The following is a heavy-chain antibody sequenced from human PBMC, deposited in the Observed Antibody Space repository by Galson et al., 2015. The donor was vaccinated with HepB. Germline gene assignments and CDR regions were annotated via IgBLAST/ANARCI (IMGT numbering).Heavy chain of an antibody. V-gene: IGHV5-51*01. J-gene: IGHJ4*02. CDR3: ARLGSVETVDTANGYWY. CDR1: GYSFTSYW. D-gene: IGHD5-18*01. CDR2: IYPGDSDT. Sequence: QSGAEVKKPGESLKISCKGSGYSFTSYWIGWVRQMPGKGLEWMGIIYPGDSDTRYSPSFQGQVTISADKSISTAYLQWSSLKASDTAMYYCARLGSVETVDTANGYWYWGQGTLVTVSS.